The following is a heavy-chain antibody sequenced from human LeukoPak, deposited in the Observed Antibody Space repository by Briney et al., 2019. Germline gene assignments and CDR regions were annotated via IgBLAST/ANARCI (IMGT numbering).Heavy chain of an antibody. J-gene: IGHJ6*02. CDR1: GGSVSSGNYY. D-gene: IGHD5-24*01. CDR3: ATEMATIGDDYYYYYGMDV. V-gene: IGHV4-61*01. CDR2: IYNSGST. Sequence: PSETLSLTCTVSGGSVSSGNYYWSWIRQPPGKGLEWIGYIYNSGSTNYNPSLKSRVTISVDTSKNQFSLKLSSVTAADTAVYYCATEMATIGDDYYYYYGMDVWGQGTTVTVSS.